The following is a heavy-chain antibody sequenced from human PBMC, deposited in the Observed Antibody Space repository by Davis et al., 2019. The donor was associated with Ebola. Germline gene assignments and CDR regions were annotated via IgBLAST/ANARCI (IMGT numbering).Heavy chain of an antibody. CDR1: GDSVSSAG. CDR3: ARGWFRGGMDV. D-gene: IGHD3-10*01. Sequence: LRLSCAISGDSVSSAGWNWIRQSPSRGLEWLGRTYYNSKWYSDYAVSVKSRININPDTSKNQFSLQLNSVTPEDTALYYCARGWFRGGMDVWGEGTPVTV. J-gene: IGHJ6*02. V-gene: IGHV6-1*01. CDR2: TYYNSKWYS.